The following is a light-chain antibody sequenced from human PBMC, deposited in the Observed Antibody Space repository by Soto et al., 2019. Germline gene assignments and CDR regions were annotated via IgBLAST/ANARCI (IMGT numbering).Light chain of an antibody. CDR2: DAS. V-gene: IGKV3-11*01. J-gene: IGKJ4*01. CDR3: QQRSDWPLT. CDR1: QSVSSY. Sequence: NVWTQCPATLSLSPVERATLSCRASQSVSSYLAWYQQKPGQAPRLLIYDASNRATGIPARFSGSGSGTDFTLTISSLEPEDFAVYYCQQRSDWPLTFGRGTQVDTK.